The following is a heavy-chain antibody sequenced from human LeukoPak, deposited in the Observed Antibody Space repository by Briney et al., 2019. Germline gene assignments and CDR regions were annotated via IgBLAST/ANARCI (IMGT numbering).Heavy chain of an antibody. V-gene: IGHV3-74*01. CDR1: GFTFDTYW. D-gene: IGHD2-2*01. CDR3: ARGRLSTSGWLTAY. J-gene: IGHJ4*02. CDR2: ISSNGGTI. Sequence: GGSLRLTCAASGFTFDTYWIHWVRQAPGKGLVWVSRISSNGGTITYADSVQGRFTISRNNAKTTLYLQMNGLRAEDTGVYYCARGRLSTSGWLTAYWGQGTQVTVSS.